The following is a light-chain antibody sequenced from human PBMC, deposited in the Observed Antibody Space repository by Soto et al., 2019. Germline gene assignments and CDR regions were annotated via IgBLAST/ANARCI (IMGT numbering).Light chain of an antibody. CDR3: SSYTSSSTVV. J-gene: IGLJ2*01. V-gene: IGLV2-18*02. CDR1: SSDVGSYNR. CDR2: EVS. Sequence: QSALTQPPSVSGSPGQSVTIYCTGTSSDVGSYNRVSWYQQPPGTAPKLMIYEVSNRPSGVPDRFSGSKSGNTASLTISGLQAEDEADYYCSSYTSSSTVVFGGPTKLTAL.